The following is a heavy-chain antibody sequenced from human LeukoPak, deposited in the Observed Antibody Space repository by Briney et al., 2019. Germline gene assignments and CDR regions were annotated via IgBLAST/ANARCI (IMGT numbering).Heavy chain of an antibody. D-gene: IGHD3-22*01. Sequence: GGSLRLSCAASGFTFSSYAMHWVRQAPGKGLEWVAVISYDGSNKYYADSVKGRFTISRDNSKNTLYLQMNSLRAEDTAVYYCASLPPSGYYFYDAFDIWGQGTMVTVSS. V-gene: IGHV3-30-3*01. CDR2: ISYDGSNK. CDR3: ASLPPSGYYFYDAFDI. CDR1: GFTFSSYA. J-gene: IGHJ3*02.